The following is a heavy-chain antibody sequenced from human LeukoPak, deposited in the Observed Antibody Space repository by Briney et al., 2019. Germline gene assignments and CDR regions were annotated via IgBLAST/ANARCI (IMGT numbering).Heavy chain of an antibody. J-gene: IGHJ4*02. D-gene: IGHD2-2*02. CDR3: ARAEAYCSSTSCYSYFDY. CDR2: MNPNSGNT. V-gene: IGHV1-8*02. Sequence: GASVKVSCKASGYTFTNYDINWVRQATGQGLEWMGWMNPNSGNTGYAQKFQGRVTMTRDTSTSTVYMELSSLRSEDTAVYYCARAEAYCSSTSCYSYFDYWGQGTLVTVSS. CDR1: GYTFTNYD.